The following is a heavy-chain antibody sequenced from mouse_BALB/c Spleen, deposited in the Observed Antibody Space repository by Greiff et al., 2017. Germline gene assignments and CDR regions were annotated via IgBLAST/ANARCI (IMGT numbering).Heavy chain of an antibody. CDR1: GFTFSSFG. CDR3: ARNFFDY. Sequence: EVQRVASGGGLVQPGGSRKLSCAASGFTFSSFGMHWVRQAPEKGLEWVAYISSGSSTIYYADTVKGRFTISRDNPKNTLFLQMTSLRSEDTAMYYCARNFFDYWGQGTTLTVSS. J-gene: IGHJ2*01. CDR2: ISSGSSTI. V-gene: IGHV5-17*02.